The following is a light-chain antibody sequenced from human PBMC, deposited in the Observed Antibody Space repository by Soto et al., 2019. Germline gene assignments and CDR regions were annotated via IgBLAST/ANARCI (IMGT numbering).Light chain of an antibody. J-gene: IGKJ1*01. CDR2: GAS. Sequence: EIVMAQSPATLSLSPGESATLSCRASQSISSSYLAWYQQKPGRAPRLLIYGASNRATAIPDRFSGSGSGTDFTLTISRLEPEDFAVYYCQQSDDSPGTFGQGTKVDIK. V-gene: IGKV3-20*01. CDR3: QQSDDSPGT. CDR1: QSISSSY.